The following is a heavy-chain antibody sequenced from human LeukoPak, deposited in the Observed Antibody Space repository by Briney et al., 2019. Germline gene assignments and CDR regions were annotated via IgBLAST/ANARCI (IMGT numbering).Heavy chain of an antibody. Sequence: PGGSLRLSCAASGVTFSNYFMTWVRQAPGKGLEWVSSIRGDGTDTYYADSVKGRFIVSRDNSKNTLFLQMNSLRAEDTAIYYCTKIGAANTAHMDFAVWGPGTLVTVSS. CDR1: GVTFSNYF. J-gene: IGHJ4*02. D-gene: IGHD2-2*03. CDR2: IRGDGTDT. V-gene: IGHV3-23*01. CDR3: TKIGAANTAHMDFAV.